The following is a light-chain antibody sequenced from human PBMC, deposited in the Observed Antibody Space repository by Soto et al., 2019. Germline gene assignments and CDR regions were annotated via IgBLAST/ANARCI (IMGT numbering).Light chain of an antibody. J-gene: IGLJ2*01. Sequence: QSVLTQPASLSGSPGQSITISCTGTSSDVGGYNYVSWYQQHPGKAPKPMIYDVSNRPSGVSNRFSGSKSGNTASLTISGLQAEDEADYYCSSYTSSSTLVVFGGGTKVTVL. CDR3: SSYTSSSTLVV. V-gene: IGLV2-14*01. CDR2: DVS. CDR1: SSDVGGYNY.